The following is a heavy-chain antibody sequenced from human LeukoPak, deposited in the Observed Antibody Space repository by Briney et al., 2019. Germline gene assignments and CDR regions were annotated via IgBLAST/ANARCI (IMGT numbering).Heavy chain of an antibody. CDR2: ISSSSSYI. CDR1: GFTFSSYS. Sequence: PGGSLRLSCAASGFTFSSYSMNWVRQAPGKGLEWVSSISSSSSYIYYADSVKGRFTISRDNAKNSLYLQMNSLRAEDTAVYYCAGLFTVTPVYGMDVWGQGTTVTVSS. D-gene: IGHD4-17*01. CDR3: AGLFTVTPVYGMDV. J-gene: IGHJ6*02. V-gene: IGHV3-21*01.